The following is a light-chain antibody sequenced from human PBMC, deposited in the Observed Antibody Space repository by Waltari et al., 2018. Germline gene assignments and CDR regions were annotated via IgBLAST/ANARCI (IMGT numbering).Light chain of an antibody. Sequence: EIVLTQSPGTLSLSPGERATLSCRASQRVSRALACYQQKPGQAPRLLIYAASTRATGVPDRVSGSGSGTDFSLTSSRLDPEDFAVYYCRHYVNIPVTFGQGTKVEI. CDR3: RHYVNIPVT. CDR1: QRVSRA. V-gene: IGKV3-20*01. CDR2: AAS. J-gene: IGKJ1*01.